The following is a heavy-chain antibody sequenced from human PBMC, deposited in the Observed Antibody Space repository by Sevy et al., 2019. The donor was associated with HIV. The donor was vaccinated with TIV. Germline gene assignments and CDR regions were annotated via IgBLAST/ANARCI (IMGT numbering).Heavy chain of an antibody. Sequence: ASVKVSCKASGYTFTSYGISWVRQAPGQGLEWMGWISAYNGNTNYAQKLQGRVTMTTDTSTSTAYMELRSLRSDDTAVYYCARGLDIAVVGSGGHDAFDIWGQGTMVTVSS. D-gene: IGHD6-19*01. CDR2: ISAYNGNT. CDR3: ARGLDIAVVGSGGHDAFDI. CDR1: GYTFTSYG. V-gene: IGHV1-18*04. J-gene: IGHJ3*02.